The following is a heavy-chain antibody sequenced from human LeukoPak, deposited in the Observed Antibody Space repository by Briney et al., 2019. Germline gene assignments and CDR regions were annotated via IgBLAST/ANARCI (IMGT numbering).Heavy chain of an antibody. CDR3: ARGRTYLDYFDY. J-gene: IGHJ4*02. CDR2: IHYTGTT. D-gene: IGHD1-14*01. Sequence: SETLSLTCTVSGGSIRSSTYYWAWIRQPPGKGLEWIGTIHYTGTTYYNPSLKSRVTISVDTSKNQFSLNLSSVTAADTTFYYCARGRTYLDYFDYWGQGTVVTVSS. V-gene: IGHV4-39*01. CDR1: GGSIRSSTYY.